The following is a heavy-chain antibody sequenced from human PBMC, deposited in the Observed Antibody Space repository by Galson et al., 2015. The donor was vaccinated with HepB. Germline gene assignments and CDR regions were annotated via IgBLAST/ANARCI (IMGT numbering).Heavy chain of an antibody. V-gene: IGHV1-69*13. CDR2: IIPIFGTA. J-gene: IGHJ4*02. CDR3: ARDPDYGGNSYFDY. Sequence: SVKVSCKASGGTFSSYAISWVRQAPGQGLEWMGGIIPIFGTANYAQKFQGRVTITADESTSTAYMELSSLSSEDTAVYYCARDPDYGGNSYFDYWGQGTLVTVSS. CDR1: GGTFSSYA. D-gene: IGHD4-23*01.